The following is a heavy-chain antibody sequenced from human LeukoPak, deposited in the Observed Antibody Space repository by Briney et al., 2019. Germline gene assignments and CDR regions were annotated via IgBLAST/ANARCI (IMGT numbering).Heavy chain of an antibody. Sequence: GGFLRLSCAASGFTFSSYAMSWVRQAPGKGLEWVSAISGSGGSTYYADSVKGRFTISRDNSKNTLYLQMNSLRAEDTAVYYCAKDRRRFLEWLLSPYFDYWGQGTLVTVSS. D-gene: IGHD3-3*01. V-gene: IGHV3-23*01. J-gene: IGHJ4*02. CDR2: ISGSGGST. CDR3: AKDRRRFLEWLLSPYFDY. CDR1: GFTFSSYA.